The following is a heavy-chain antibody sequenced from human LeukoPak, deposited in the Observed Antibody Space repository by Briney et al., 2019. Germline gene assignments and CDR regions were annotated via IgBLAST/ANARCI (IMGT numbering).Heavy chain of an antibody. V-gene: IGHV4-59*01. D-gene: IGHD2-15*01. CDR1: GGSISSYY. CDR3: AREPKGGYCSGGSCTGPLYGMDV. J-gene: IGHJ6*02. Sequence: SETLSLTCTVSGGSISSYYWSWIRQPPGKGLEWIGYIYYSGSTNYNPSLKSRVTISVDTSKNQFSLKLSSVTAADTAVYYCAREPKGGYCSGGSCTGPLYGMDVWGQGTTVTVSS. CDR2: IYYSGST.